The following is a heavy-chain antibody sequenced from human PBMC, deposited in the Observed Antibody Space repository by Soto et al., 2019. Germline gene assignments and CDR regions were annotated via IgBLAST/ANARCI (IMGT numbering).Heavy chain of an antibody. V-gene: IGHV4-34*01. CDR1: GGSFSGYD. CDR3: ARVPRGNYGMDV. Sequence: PSETLSLTCAVYGGSFSGYDWSWIRQPPGKGLEWIGEINHSGSTNYNPSLKSRVTISVDTSKNQFSLKLSSVTAADTAVYYCARVPRGNYGMDVWGQGTTVTVSS. CDR2: INHSGST. J-gene: IGHJ6*02.